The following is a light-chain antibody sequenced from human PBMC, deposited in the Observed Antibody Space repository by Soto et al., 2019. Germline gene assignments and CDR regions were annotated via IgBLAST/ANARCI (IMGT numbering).Light chain of an antibody. CDR3: QKYDSAPLT. CDR1: QGFSNS. Sequence: DIQMTQSPSSLTASIGDRVTISCRASQGFSNSLAWYQQKPGKVPTLLIYGASILQSGVPSRFSGSGSGTEFTLTISCLQPEDVATYFCQKYDSAPLTFGGGTKAEIK. CDR2: GAS. V-gene: IGKV1-27*01. J-gene: IGKJ4*01.